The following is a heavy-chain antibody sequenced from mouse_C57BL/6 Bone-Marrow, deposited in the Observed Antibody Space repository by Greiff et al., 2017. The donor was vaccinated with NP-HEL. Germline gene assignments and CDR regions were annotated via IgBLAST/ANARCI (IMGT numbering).Heavy chain of an antibody. J-gene: IGHJ4*01. CDR3: ARDYYDYDKGMDY. V-gene: IGHV1-54*01. CDR2: INPGSGGT. CDR1: GYAFTNYL. Sequence: QVQLQQSGAELVRPGTSVKVSCKASGYAFTNYLIEWVKQRPGQGLEWIGVINPGSGGTNYNEKFKGKATLTADKSSSTAYMQLSSLTSEDSAVYFCARDYYDYDKGMDYWGQGTSVTVSS. D-gene: IGHD2-4*01.